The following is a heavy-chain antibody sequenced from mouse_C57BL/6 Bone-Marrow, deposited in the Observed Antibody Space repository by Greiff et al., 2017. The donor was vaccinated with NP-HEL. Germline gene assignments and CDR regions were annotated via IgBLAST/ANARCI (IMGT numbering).Heavy chain of an antibody. D-gene: IGHD1-1*01. CDR3: ARSPITTVGGGYYYAMDY. J-gene: IGHJ4*01. CDR2: IRNKANGYTT. CDR1: GFTFTDYY. V-gene: IGHV7-3*01. Sequence: EVKLVESGGGLVQPGGSLSLSCAASGFTFTDYYMSWVRQPPGKALEWLGFIRNKANGYTTEYSASVKGRFTISRDNSQSILYLQMNALRAEDSATYYCARSPITTVGGGYYYAMDYWGQGTSVTVSS.